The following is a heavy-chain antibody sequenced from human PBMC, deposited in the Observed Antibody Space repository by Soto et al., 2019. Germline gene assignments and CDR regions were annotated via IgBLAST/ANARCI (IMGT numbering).Heavy chain of an antibody. Sequence: EVQLLESGGGLVQPGGSLRLSCAASGFTFSSYGMSWVRQAPGKGLEWVSGISGSGDSTYYADSVKGRFTISRDNSKNTLYLQMNSLRAEDTAVYYCAKRLGVRGLIYAFDIWGQGTMVTVSS. CDR3: AKRLGVRGLIYAFDI. V-gene: IGHV3-23*01. J-gene: IGHJ3*02. CDR2: ISGSGDST. CDR1: GFTFSSYG. D-gene: IGHD3-10*01.